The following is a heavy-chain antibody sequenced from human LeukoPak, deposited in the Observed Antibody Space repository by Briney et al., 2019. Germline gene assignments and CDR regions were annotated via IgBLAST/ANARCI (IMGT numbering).Heavy chain of an antibody. V-gene: IGHV1-18*01. CDR3: ARVPESYYDSSGYYYDPYFDY. CDR1: GYTFTSYG. J-gene: IGHJ4*02. D-gene: IGHD3-22*01. CDR2: ISAYNGNT. Sequence: ASVKVSCKASGYTFTSYGISWVRQAPGQGLEWMGWISAYNGNTNYAQKLQGRVTMTTDTSTSTAYMELRSLRSDDTAVYYCARVPESYYDSSGYYYDPYFDYWGQGTLATVSS.